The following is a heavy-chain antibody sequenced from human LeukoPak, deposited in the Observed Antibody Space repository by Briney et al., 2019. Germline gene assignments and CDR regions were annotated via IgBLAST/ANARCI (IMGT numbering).Heavy chain of an antibody. Sequence: GGSLRLSCAASGFTFSNAWMSWVRQAPGKGLEWVGRIKSKTDGGTTDYAAPVKGRFTISRDDSKNTLYLQMNSLKTEDTAVYYCTTAPPPYYYDSGGQDYYYGMDVWGQGTTVTVSS. CDR3: TTAPPPYYYDSGGQDYYYGMDV. CDR2: IKSKTDGGTT. V-gene: IGHV3-15*01. J-gene: IGHJ6*02. CDR1: GFTFSNAW. D-gene: IGHD3-22*01.